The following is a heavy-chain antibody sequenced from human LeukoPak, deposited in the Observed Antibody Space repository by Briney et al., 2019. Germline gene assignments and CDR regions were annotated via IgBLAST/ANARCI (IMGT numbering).Heavy chain of an antibody. J-gene: IGHJ4*02. Sequence: PGGSLRLSCATSGFTLSSYSMNWVRQAPGKGLEGVSYISSGSTTIYYADSVKGRFTISRDNAKNSLYLQMNSLRAEDTAVYYCARDVEQWLVRVYYFDYWGQGTLVTVSS. CDR2: ISSGSTTI. D-gene: IGHD6-19*01. V-gene: IGHV3-48*01. CDR1: GFTLSSYS. CDR3: ARDVEQWLVRVYYFDY.